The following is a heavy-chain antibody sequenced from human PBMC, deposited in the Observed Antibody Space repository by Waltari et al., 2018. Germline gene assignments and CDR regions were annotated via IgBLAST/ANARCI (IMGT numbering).Heavy chain of an antibody. Sequence: QVQLVQSGAEVKKPGASVKVSCKVSGYTITALSMHWVRQAPGKGLEWMGGFDPEDGETIYAQKFQGRVTMTEDTSTDTAYMELSSLRSEDTAVYYCATGPTMVQGGSYYGMDVWGQGTTVTVSS. D-gene: IGHD3-10*01. CDR2: FDPEDGET. J-gene: IGHJ6*02. V-gene: IGHV1-24*01. CDR1: GYTITALS. CDR3: ATGPTMVQGGSYYGMDV.